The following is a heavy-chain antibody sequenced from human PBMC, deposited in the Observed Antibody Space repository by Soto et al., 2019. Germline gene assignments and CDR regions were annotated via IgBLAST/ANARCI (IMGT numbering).Heavy chain of an antibody. CDR2: MTPNSGNT. V-gene: IGHV1-8*01. Sequence: QVQLVQSGAEVKKPGASVKVSCKASGYNFIDYDINWMRQSTGQGLEWMGWMTPNSGNTGSAQKFQGRVTLTRDTSIGTAYMELSSLTTEDTAVYYCARNPYGSGLFDPWGQGTLVTVSS. J-gene: IGHJ5*02. D-gene: IGHD6-19*01. CDR3: ARNPYGSGLFDP. CDR1: GYNFIDYD.